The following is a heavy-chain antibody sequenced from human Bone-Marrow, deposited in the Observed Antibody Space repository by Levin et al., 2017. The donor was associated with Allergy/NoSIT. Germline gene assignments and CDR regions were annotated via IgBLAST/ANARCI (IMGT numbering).Heavy chain of an antibody. CDR3: ARRRYCTGGVCSHAEWFDP. V-gene: IGHV4-39*01. CDR1: GGSFSSSSYY. D-gene: IGHD2-8*02. J-gene: IGHJ5*02. CDR2: IDYSGST. Sequence: PSETLSLTCTVSGGSFSSSSYYWGWVRQPPGTGLEWIGSIDYSGSTYYNPSLKSRVTMSLDTSTNQVSLKVSSVTAADTAVYYCARRRYCTGGVCSHAEWFDPWGQGTLVTVSS.